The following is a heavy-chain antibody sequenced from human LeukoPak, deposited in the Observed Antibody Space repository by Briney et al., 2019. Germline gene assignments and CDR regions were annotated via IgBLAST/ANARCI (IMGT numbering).Heavy chain of an antibody. Sequence: SETLSLTCTVSGGSINSGVYYWSWIRQYPGKGLEWIGSIFYSGSTYYNPSLKSRFTISVDTSKNQFSLKLSSVTATDTAVYYCAREYSDILTGYYLFDSWGQGTLVTVSS. CDR3: AREYSDILTGYYLFDS. D-gene: IGHD3-9*01. CDR1: GGSINSGVYY. CDR2: IFYSGST. V-gene: IGHV4-31*03. J-gene: IGHJ4*02.